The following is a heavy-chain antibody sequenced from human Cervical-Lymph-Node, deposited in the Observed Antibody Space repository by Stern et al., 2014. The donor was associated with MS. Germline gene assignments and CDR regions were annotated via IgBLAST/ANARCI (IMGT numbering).Heavy chain of an antibody. Sequence: VPLVESGGGVVQPGRSLGLSCAASGFTFSAYAMHWVRQAPGKGLEWVAVISSDGNTKFYADSVKGRFTISRDNSKNTLFLQMNSLKIEDTAVYYCARDGRPVWGQGTLVAVSS. J-gene: IGHJ4*02. V-gene: IGHV3-30-3*01. CDR1: GFTFSAYA. CDR3: ARDGRPV. CDR2: ISSDGNTK.